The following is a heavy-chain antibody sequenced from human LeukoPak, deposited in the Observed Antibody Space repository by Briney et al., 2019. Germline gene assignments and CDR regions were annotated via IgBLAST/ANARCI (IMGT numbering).Heavy chain of an antibody. CDR3: ASSMVRGVMPGY. CDR2: IYHSGST. J-gene: IGHJ4*02. D-gene: IGHD3-10*01. V-gene: IGHV4-30-2*01. Sequence: SQTLSLTCAVSGGSISSGGYSWSWIRQPPGKGLEWIGYIYHSGSTYYNPSLKSRVTISVDRSKNQSSLKLSSVTAADTAVYYCASSMVRGVMPGYWGQGTLVTVSS. CDR1: GGSISSGGYS.